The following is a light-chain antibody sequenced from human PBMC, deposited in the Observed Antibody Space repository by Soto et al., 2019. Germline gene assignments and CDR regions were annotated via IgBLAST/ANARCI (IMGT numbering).Light chain of an antibody. CDR1: SSDVANYNF. Sequence: QSALTQPASVSGSRGQSITISCTGTSSDVANYNFVSWYQHHPGKAPKLIIYEVSNRPSGVSNRFSGSKSGNTASLTISGLQAEDEADYYCSSFTSSATRVFGTGTKLTVL. CDR2: EVS. V-gene: IGLV2-14*01. J-gene: IGLJ1*01. CDR3: SSFTSSATRV.